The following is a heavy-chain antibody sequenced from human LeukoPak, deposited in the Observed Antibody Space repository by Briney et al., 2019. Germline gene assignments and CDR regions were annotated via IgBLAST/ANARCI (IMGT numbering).Heavy chain of an antibody. Sequence: QTGGSLRLSCAASGFTFSSYEMSWVRQAPGKGLEWVSYISSSGSTIYYADSVKGRFTISRDNAKNSLYLQMNSLRAEDTAVYYCARDCGGGSCYGPYDAFDIWGQGTMVTVSS. CDR2: ISSSGSTI. D-gene: IGHD2-15*01. V-gene: IGHV3-48*03. J-gene: IGHJ3*02. CDR1: GFTFSSYE. CDR3: ARDCGGGSCYGPYDAFDI.